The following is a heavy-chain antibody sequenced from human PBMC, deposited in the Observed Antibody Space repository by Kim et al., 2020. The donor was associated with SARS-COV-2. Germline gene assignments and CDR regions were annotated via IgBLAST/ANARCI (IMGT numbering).Heavy chain of an antibody. CDR2: INAGNGNT. CDR3: ARGGYYGSGPNYYYYYGIDV. V-gene: IGHV1-3*01. CDR1: GYTFTSYA. J-gene: IGHJ6*02. Sequence: ASVKVSCKASGYTFTSYAMHWVRQAPGQRLEWMGWINAGNGNTKYSQKFQGRVTITRDTSASTAYMELSSLRSEDTAVYYCARGGYYGSGPNYYYYYGIDVWGQGTTVTVSS. D-gene: IGHD3-10*01.